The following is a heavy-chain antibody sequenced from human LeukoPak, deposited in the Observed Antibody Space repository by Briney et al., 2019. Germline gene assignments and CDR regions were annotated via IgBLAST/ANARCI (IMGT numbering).Heavy chain of an antibody. CDR3: ARDPSGYSSGWYGD. V-gene: IGHV3-7*01. J-gene: IGHJ4*02. CDR2: IKQDGSER. Sequence: GGSLRLSCAASGFTFSSYWMSWVRQAPGKGLEWVANIKQDGSERYYVDSVKGQFTISRDNAKNSLYLQMNSLRAEDTAVYYCARDPSGYSSGWYGDWGQGTLVTVSS. CDR1: GFTFSSYW. D-gene: IGHD6-19*01.